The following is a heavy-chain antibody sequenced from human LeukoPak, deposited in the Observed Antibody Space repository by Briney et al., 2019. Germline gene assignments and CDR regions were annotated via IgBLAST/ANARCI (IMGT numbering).Heavy chain of an antibody. J-gene: IGHJ4*02. CDR3: ASIPGD. V-gene: IGHV3-74*01. Sequence: GGSLRLSCAASGFTFSSYWMHWVRQAPGKGLVWVSRINSNGSSTTYAGSVKGRFTISRDNAKNTLYLQMNRLRAEDTAVYYCASIPGDWGQGILVSVSS. CDR1: GFTFSSYW. CDR2: INSNGSST. D-gene: IGHD7-27*01.